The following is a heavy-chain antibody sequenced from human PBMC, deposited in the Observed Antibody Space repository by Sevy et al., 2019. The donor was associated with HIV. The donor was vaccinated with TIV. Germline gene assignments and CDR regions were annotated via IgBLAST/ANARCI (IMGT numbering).Heavy chain of an antibody. Sequence: ASVKVSCKASGYTFTGYYVRWLRQAPGQGLEWMGWINPKTGGTYFAKKFQDRVTMTTGTSITTAYMELSGLRFDDTAVYYCARMGDYFDTSGNYPLKYWGQGTLVTVSS. CDR1: GYTFTGYY. CDR2: INPKTGGT. J-gene: IGHJ4*02. V-gene: IGHV1-2*02. D-gene: IGHD3-22*01. CDR3: ARMGDYFDTSGNYPLKY.